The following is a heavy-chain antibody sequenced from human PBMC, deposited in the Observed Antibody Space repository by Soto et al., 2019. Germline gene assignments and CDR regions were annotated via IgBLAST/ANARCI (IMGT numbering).Heavy chain of an antibody. CDR1: GFIFSNYG. CDR2: VSADGSKT. V-gene: IGHV3-30*18. J-gene: IGHJ4*02. D-gene: IGHD1-1*01. CDR3: LKEDAIQDNWYFAF. Sequence: QVQLVESGGGVVQPGRSLRLSCAASGFIFSNYGMHWVRQAPGKGLEWVAIVSADGSKTYYADSVKGRFTVSRDNSKNTLYLQLNSLTGDDTAVFYCLKEDAIQDNWYFAFWGQGAAVTVSS.